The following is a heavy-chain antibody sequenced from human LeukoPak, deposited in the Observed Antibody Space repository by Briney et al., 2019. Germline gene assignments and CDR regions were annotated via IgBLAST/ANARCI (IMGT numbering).Heavy chain of an antibody. V-gene: IGHV3-23*01. J-gene: IGHJ4*02. CDR2: LIGSSGRT. CDR1: GFTSINYA. D-gene: IGHD5-12*01. CDR3: AKGAYDYIEMGYFDS. Sequence: PGGSLRLSCAASGFTSINYAMNWVRQAPGKGLEWVSVLIGSSGRTDYADSVKGRFTISRDTSKNTVFLQMNSLRAEDTAIYYCAKGAYDYIEMGYFDSWGQGSLVTVSS.